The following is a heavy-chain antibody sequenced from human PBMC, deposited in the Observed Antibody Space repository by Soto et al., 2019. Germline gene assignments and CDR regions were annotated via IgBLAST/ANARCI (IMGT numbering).Heavy chain of an antibody. CDR1: GYTFTSYA. CDR3: ARDLGGYYPWFGELNYGMDV. V-gene: IGHV1-3*01. D-gene: IGHD3-10*01. J-gene: IGHJ6*02. Sequence: ASVKVSCKASGYTFTSYAMHWVRQAPGQRLEWMGWINAGNGNTKYSQKFQGRVTITRDTSASTAYMELSSLRSEDTAVYYCARDLGGYYPWFGELNYGMDVWGQGATVTVYS. CDR2: INAGNGNT.